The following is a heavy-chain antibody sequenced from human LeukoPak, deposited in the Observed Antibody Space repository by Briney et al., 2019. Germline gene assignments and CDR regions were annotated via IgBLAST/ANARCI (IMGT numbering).Heavy chain of an antibody. CDR1: GFTFSSYA. J-gene: IGHJ6*04. V-gene: IGHV3-30*04. CDR2: ISYDGSNK. D-gene: IGHD3-9*01. CDR3: ARDGTYYDILTGYSDYYYYGMDV. Sequence: GRSLRLSCAASGFTFSSYAMHWVRQAPGKGLEWVAVISYDGSNKYYVDSVKGRFTISRDNSKNTLYLQMNSLRAEDTAVYYCARDGTYYDILTGYSDYYYYGMDVWGKGTTVTVSS.